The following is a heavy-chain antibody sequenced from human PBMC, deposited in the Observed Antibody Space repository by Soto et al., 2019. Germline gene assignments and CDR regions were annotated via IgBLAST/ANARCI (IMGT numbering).Heavy chain of an antibody. CDR3: AGGRGWESEF. D-gene: IGHD6-19*01. CDR2: IKKDGSEK. Sequence: EVQLVESGGGLVQPGGSLRLSCAASGLTLGDYWMNWVRQAPGKGLEWVANIKKDGSEKNYVDAVKGRFIISRDNAKNSLSVQMNSLRAEDTAVYYCAGGRGWESEFWCPGTHVPVSS. J-gene: IGHJ4*02. V-gene: IGHV3-7*05. CDR1: GLTLGDYW.